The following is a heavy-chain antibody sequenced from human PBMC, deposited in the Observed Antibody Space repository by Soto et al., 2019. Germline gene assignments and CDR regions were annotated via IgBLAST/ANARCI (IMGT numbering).Heavy chain of an antibody. J-gene: IGHJ5*02. CDR2: IYYTGTT. D-gene: IGHD1-20*01. CDR1: GDSITSANFY. CDR3: AFYNWNWFDP. V-gene: IGHV4-31*03. Sequence: QVQLQESGPGLVKPSQTLSLTCTVSGDSITSANFYCSWIRQHPGKGLEWIGYIYYTGTTYYNPSLKSRVHISVDTSRNQFSLKMSSVTAADTAVYFCAFYNWNWFDPWGQGTLVTVSS.